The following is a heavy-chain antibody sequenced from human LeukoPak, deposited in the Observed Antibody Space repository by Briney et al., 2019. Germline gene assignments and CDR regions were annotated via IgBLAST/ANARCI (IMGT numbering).Heavy chain of an antibody. CDR1: GFTISSYA. CDR3: AKHRADFWSAYSY. V-gene: IGHV3-23*01. D-gene: IGHD3-3*01. J-gene: IGHJ4*02. Sequence: GGSLRLSCAASGFTISSYAMSWVRQAPGKGLEWVSAISGSGGSTYYADSVKGRFTISRDNSKNTLYLQMNSLRAEDTAVYYCAKHRADFWSAYSYWGQGTLVTVSS. CDR2: ISGSGGST.